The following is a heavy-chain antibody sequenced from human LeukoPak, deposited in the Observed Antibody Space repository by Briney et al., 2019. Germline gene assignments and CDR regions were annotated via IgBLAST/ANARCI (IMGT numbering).Heavy chain of an antibody. CDR3: ARGGFYTDWFDP. V-gene: IGHV3-53*04. D-gene: IGHD3-16*01. J-gene: IGHJ5*02. CDR2: IYTGGTT. CDR1: GFNATSNY. Sequence: QTGGSLRLSCAASGFNATSNYMSWVRQAPGKGLEWVSVIYTGGTTYYADSVKGRFTMSRHNSKNTLFLQMDSLRAEDTAVYYCARGGFYTDWFDPWGQGTLVTVSS.